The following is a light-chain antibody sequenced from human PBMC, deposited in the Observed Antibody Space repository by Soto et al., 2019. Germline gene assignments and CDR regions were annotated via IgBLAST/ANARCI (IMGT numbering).Light chain of an antibody. CDR2: EVS. CDR3: SSYAGSDNYV. CDR1: SSDVGGYNS. V-gene: IGLV2-8*01. Sequence: QSALTQPPCASGSPGQSATISYTGTSSDVGGYNSVSWYQHLPGKAPKLMIYEVSKRPSGVPDRFSGSKSANTASLTVSRLQAEDEADYYCSSYAGSDNYVFGTGTKVTVL. J-gene: IGLJ1*01.